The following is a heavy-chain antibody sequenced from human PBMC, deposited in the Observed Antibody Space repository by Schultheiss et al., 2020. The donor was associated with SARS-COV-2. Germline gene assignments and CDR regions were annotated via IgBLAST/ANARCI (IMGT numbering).Heavy chain of an antibody. J-gene: IGHJ3*02. CDR2: IYWDDDK. D-gene: IGHD5-24*01. CDR3: SHIRAGRCLQIDIDI. Sequence: SGPTLVKPTQTLTLTCTFSVFSLSTSGVGVGWIRQHQGKALEWLALIYWDDDKRYSPSLKSRLTITKDTSKNQVVLTMTNMDPVDTATYYCSHIRAGRCLQIDIDIWGQGTMVTVSS. V-gene: IGHV2-5*02. CDR1: VFSLSTSGVG.